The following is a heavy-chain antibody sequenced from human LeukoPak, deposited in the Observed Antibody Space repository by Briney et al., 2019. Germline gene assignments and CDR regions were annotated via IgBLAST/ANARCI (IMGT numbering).Heavy chain of an antibody. Sequence: GGTLRLSCAASGFTFSNHGMNWVRQAPGKGLEWLSGVSPPGGGTYYADSVKGRFTISRDDSKNTLSLQMNSLRVEDTATYYCARDLAWGAFDYWGQGTLVTVSS. CDR1: GFTFSNHG. CDR3: ARDLAWGAFDY. CDR2: VSPPGGGT. J-gene: IGHJ4*02. V-gene: IGHV3-23*01. D-gene: IGHD7-27*01.